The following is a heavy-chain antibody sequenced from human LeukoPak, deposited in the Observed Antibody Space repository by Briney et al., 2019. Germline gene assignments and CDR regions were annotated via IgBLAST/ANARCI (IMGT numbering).Heavy chain of an antibody. J-gene: IGHJ6*03. Sequence: SETLSLTCTVSGGSISSYYWSWIRQPPGKGLEWIGYIYYSGSTNYNPSLKSRVTISVDTSKNQFSLKLSSVTAADTAVYYCATVLYYYYYYYMDVWGKGTTVTVSS. V-gene: IGHV4-59*01. CDR2: IYYSGST. CDR1: GGSISSYY. D-gene: IGHD2-8*01. CDR3: ATVLYYYYYYYMDV.